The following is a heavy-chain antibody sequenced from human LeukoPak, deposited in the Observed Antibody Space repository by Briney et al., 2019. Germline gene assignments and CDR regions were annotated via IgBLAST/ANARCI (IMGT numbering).Heavy chain of an antibody. Sequence: GGSLRLSCAASGFTFSSYSMNWVRQAPGKGLEWVSSISSSSSYIYYADSVKGRFTISRDNAKNSLYLQMNSLRAEDMALYYCAKGGWGSAPLDYWGQGTLVTVSS. CDR3: AKGGWGSAPLDY. CDR2: ISSSSSYI. J-gene: IGHJ4*02. D-gene: IGHD7-27*01. CDR1: GFTFSSYS. V-gene: IGHV3-21*04.